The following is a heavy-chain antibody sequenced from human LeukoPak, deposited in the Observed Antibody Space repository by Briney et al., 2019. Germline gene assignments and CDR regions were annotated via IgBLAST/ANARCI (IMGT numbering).Heavy chain of an antibody. J-gene: IGHJ4*02. Sequence: PGGSLRLSCAASGFMSTAYWMSWVRQAPGKGLEWVANIQKDGTEKYYVDSVKGRFTISRDNAKNSLYLQMNSLRAEDTAVYYRATGENYDFWSGYRLDYWGQGTLVTVSS. CDR2: IQKDGTEK. CDR3: ATGENYDFWSGYRLDY. V-gene: IGHV3-7*01. CDR1: GFMSTAYW. D-gene: IGHD3-3*01.